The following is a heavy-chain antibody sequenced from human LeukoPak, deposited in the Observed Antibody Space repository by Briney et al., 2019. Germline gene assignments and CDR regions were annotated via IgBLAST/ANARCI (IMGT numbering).Heavy chain of an antibody. J-gene: IGHJ4*02. CDR1: CNSIRSSSYY. CDR2: IYYTGST. CDR3: ASRYYYDSTAYFLY. V-gene: IGHV4-39*01. D-gene: IGHD3-22*01. Sequence: SETLSLTCTVSCNSIRSSSYYWGWIRQFPGKGLEWIGYIYYTGSTYYSSSLKSRVTISVDTSTNQVFLRLNSVTAADTAVYYCASRYYYDSTAYFLYWGQGTLVTVSS.